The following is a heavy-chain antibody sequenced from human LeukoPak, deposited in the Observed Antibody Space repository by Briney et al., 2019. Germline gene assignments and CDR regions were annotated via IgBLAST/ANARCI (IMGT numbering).Heavy chain of an antibody. J-gene: IGHJ3*02. Sequence: PGRSLRLSCAASGFTFSSYGMHWVRQAPGKGLEWVAVIWYDGSNKYYADSVKGRFTISRDNSKNTLYLQMNSLRAEDTAVYYCARDHTMWNDAFDIWGQGTMVTVSS. CDR3: ARDHTMWNDAFDI. CDR2: IWYDGSNK. CDR1: GFTFSSYG. V-gene: IGHV3-33*01. D-gene: IGHD3-10*02.